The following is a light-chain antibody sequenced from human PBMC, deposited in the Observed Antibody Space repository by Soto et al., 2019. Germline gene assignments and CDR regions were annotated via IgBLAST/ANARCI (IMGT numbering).Light chain of an antibody. CDR1: RSNIGDHF. V-gene: IGLV1-51*01. CDR3: GTWESRLRANV. J-gene: IGLJ3*02. CDR2: DSD. Sequence: QSVLTQPPSVSAAPGQKVTISCSGSRSNIGDHFVSWYQQLPGTAPGLLVYDSDKRPSGIPDRFSGSKSDTSATLAITGLQTGDEADYYCGTWESRLRANVFGGGTKLTV.